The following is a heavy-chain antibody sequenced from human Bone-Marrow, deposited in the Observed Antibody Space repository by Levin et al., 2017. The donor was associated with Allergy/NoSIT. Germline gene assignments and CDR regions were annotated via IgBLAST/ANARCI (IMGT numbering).Heavy chain of an antibody. D-gene: IGHD6-13*01. CDR2: INPNSGGT. CDR1: GYTFTGYY. CDR3: ARVRAAAGTGLDY. V-gene: IGHV1-2*02. Sequence: PGASVKVSCKASGYTFTGYYMHWVRQAPGQGLEWMGWINPNSGGTNYAQKFQGRVTMTRDTSISPAYMELSRLRSDDTAVYYCARVRAAAGTGLDYWGQGTLVTVSS. J-gene: IGHJ4*02.